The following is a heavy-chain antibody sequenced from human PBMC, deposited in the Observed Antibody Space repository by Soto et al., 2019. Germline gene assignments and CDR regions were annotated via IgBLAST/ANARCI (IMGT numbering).Heavy chain of an antibody. CDR3: ARPVAGDAFDI. D-gene: IGHD2-15*01. CDR1: GYSFTNYW. Sequence: GEALKISCKGSGYSFTNYWNGWVRQMPGEGLGWMGIIYPGDSDTRYSTSFQGQITISADKSISTAYRQWSSLKASDTAVYYCARPVAGDAFDIWGQGTMVTVSS. CDR2: IYPGDSDT. J-gene: IGHJ3*02. V-gene: IGHV5-51*01.